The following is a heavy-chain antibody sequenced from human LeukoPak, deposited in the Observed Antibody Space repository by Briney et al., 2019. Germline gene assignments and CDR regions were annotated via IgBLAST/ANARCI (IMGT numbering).Heavy chain of an antibody. CDR1: GGSISSSSYY. CDR3: ARQDYDILTASLKAY. D-gene: IGHD3-9*01. J-gene: IGHJ4*02. Sequence: SETLSLTCTVSGGSISSSSYYWGWIRQPPGKGLEWIGSIYYSGSTYYNPSLKSRVTISVDTSKNQFSLTLSSVTAADTAVYYCARQDYDILTASLKAYWGQGTLVTVSS. CDR2: IYYSGST. V-gene: IGHV4-39*01.